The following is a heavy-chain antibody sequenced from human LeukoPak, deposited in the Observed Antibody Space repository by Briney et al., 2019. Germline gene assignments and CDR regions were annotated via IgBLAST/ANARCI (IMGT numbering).Heavy chain of an antibody. D-gene: IGHD4-17*01. J-gene: IGHJ4*02. CDR1: GFTFSRHW. V-gene: IGHV3-7*01. CDR3: ARGPDYGARLDYFDY. CDR2: IKQDRSQ. Sequence: PGGSLRLSCAAPGFTFSRHWMSWVRQAPGKGLEWVANIKQDRSQDYVDPVKGRFIISRDNAKNSLYLQMNSLRAEDTAVYSCARGPDYGARLDYFDYWGQGTLVTVSS.